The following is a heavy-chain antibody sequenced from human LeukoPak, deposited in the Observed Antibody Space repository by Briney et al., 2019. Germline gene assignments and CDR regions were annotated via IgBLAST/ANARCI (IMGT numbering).Heavy chain of an antibody. CDR3: AKAPGMIVVVFDY. Sequence: GGSLRLSCAASGFTVSSNYMSWVRQAPGKGLEWVSVIYSGGSTYYAGSVKGRFTISRDNSKNTLYLQMNSLRAEDTAVYYCAKAPGMIVVVFDYWGQGTLVTVSS. J-gene: IGHJ4*02. V-gene: IGHV3-66*01. CDR2: IYSGGST. D-gene: IGHD3-22*01. CDR1: GFTVSSNY.